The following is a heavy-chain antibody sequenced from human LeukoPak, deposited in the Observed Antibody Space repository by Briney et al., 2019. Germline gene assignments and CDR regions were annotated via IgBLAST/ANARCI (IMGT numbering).Heavy chain of an antibody. CDR2: ISYDGSNK. V-gene: IGHV3-30*18. Sequence: GGSLRLSCAASGFTFSSYGMHWVRQAPGKGLEWVAVISYDGSNKYYADSVKGRFTISRDNSKNTLYLQMSSLRDEDTAVYYCAKVHNTGSVRFDFDYWGQGTQVTVSS. J-gene: IGHJ4*02. D-gene: IGHD2-15*01. CDR3: AKVHNTGSVRFDFDY. CDR1: GFTFSSYG.